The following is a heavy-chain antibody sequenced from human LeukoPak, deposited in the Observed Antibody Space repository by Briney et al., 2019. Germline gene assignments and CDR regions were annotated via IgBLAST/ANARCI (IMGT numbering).Heavy chain of an antibody. CDR2: SNPNSGGT. D-gene: IGHD3-9*01. CDR3: ATDSPRYDILTGYYYDY. Sequence: SDNVSCKGSGYSFTGYYMQWVRRAPGPGLESVGGSNPNSGGTNYAQKVHDWVTKHRGTSISTADMEESRLRYDGTAVHYCATDSPRYDILTGYYYDYRGQGNLVTVSP. V-gene: IGHV1-2*04. J-gene: IGHJ4*02. CDR1: GYSFTGYY.